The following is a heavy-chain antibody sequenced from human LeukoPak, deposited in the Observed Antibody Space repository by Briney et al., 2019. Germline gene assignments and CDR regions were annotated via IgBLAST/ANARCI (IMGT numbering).Heavy chain of an antibody. D-gene: IGHD1-7*01. CDR3: SPYDWNYLGDY. Sequence: GGSLRLSCAASGFTFSSYGMHWVRHAPGRGLEWVSLVSADGGSTYYADSVKGRFTISRDNSKSCLYLQMNRLTTEDTALYYCSPYDWNYLGDYWGQGTLVTVSS. V-gene: IGHV3-43*02. CDR2: VSADGGST. J-gene: IGHJ4*02. CDR1: GFTFSSYG.